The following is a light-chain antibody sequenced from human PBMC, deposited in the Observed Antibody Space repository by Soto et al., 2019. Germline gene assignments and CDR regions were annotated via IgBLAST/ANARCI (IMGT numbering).Light chain of an antibody. CDR2: RAS. Sequence: IVLTQSPGTLSLSPGERATLSCRASQTISSSFLAWYQQKPGQAPRLLIYRASIRAPGIPDRFSGSGSWTDFSLTISRLEPEDFAVYYCHQFGSSPLDTFGPGTKVEIK. CDR1: QTISSSF. CDR3: HQFGSSPLDT. V-gene: IGKV3-20*01. J-gene: IGKJ3*01.